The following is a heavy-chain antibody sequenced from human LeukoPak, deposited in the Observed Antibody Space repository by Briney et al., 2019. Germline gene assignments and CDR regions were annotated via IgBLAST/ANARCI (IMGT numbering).Heavy chain of an antibody. Sequence: ASVKVSCKASGYTFTGYYMHWVRQAPGQGLEWMGRINPNSGGTNYAQKFQGRVTMTRDTSISTAYMELSRLRSDDTAVYYCARDRYCSGTSCYAAGWFDPWGQGTLVTVSS. D-gene: IGHD2-2*01. CDR1: GYTFTGYY. J-gene: IGHJ5*02. CDR3: ARDRYCSGTSCYAAGWFDP. V-gene: IGHV1-2*06. CDR2: INPNSGGT.